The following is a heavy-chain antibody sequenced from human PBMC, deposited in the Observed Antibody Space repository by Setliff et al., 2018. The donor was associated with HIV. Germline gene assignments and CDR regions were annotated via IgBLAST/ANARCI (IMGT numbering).Heavy chain of an antibody. Sequence: SETLSLTCDVSGYSISSGYYWGWIRQSPGKGLEWIATIYHTGSTYYNPSLKSRVTISLDTSKNQFSLKLSSVTVADTAVYYCASEDGSSWSYDRFYYYGLDVWGQGITVTVSS. D-gene: IGHD6-13*01. CDR2: IYHTGST. CDR3: ASEDGSSWSYDRFYYYGLDV. V-gene: IGHV4-38-2*01. J-gene: IGHJ6*02. CDR1: GYSISSGYY.